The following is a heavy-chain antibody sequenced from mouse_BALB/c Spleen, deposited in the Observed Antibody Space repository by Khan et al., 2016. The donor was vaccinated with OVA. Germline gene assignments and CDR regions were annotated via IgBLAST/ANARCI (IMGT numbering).Heavy chain of an antibody. J-gene: IGHJ2*01. D-gene: IGHD2-10*02. CDR3: ARSRYGNYFDY. CDR1: GYTFTSYV. CDR2: INPYNDGT. V-gene: IGHV1S136*01. Sequence: VQLKESGPELVKPGASVKMSCKASGYTFTSYVMHWVKQKPGQGLEWIGFINPYNDGTKYNEKFKGKATLTSDKSSSTAYMELSSLTSEDSAVYYCARSRYGNYFDYWGQGTTLTVSS.